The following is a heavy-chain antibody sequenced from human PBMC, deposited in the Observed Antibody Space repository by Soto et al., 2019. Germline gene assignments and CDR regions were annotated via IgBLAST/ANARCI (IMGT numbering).Heavy chain of an antibody. CDR2: INHSGST. CDR3: GRGGFTMSRRFDY. Sequence: SETLSLTCAVYGGSFSGYYWSWIRQPPGKGLEWIGEINHSGSTNYNPSLKSRVTISVDTSKNQFSLKLSSVTAADTAVYYCGRGGFTMSRRFDYRGQGTLVTVSS. V-gene: IGHV4-34*01. CDR1: GGSFSGYY. D-gene: IGHD2-2*01. J-gene: IGHJ4*02.